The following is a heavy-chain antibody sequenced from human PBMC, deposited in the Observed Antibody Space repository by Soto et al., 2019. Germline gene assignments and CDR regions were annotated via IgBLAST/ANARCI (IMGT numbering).Heavy chain of an antibody. V-gene: IGHV1-2*02. J-gene: IGHJ6*04. Sequence: ASVKISCKGSGYTFTGSYVHWVRQAPGQGLEWIGWINPNNGGTKYAQNFQGRVTMTRDTSISTAYMELSRLKSEDTAVFYCARAGIAAAGSGEYAMEVWGNGTKVTVSS. CDR3: ARAGIAAAGSGEYAMEV. CDR1: GYTFTGSY. D-gene: IGHD6-13*01. CDR2: INPNNGGT.